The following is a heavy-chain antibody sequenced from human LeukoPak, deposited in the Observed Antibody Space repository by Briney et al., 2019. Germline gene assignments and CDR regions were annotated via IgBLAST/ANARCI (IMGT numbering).Heavy chain of an antibody. D-gene: IGHD4-17*01. CDR2: IYHSGST. CDR1: GGSISSSNW. CDR3: ARATVTSLYYYYMDV. Sequence: SETLSLTCAVSGGSISSSNWWSWVRQPPGKGLEWIGEIYHSGSTNYNPSLKSRVTISVDTSKNQFSLKLSSVTAADTAVYYCARATVTSLYYYYMDVWGKGTTVTVSS. V-gene: IGHV4-4*02. J-gene: IGHJ6*03.